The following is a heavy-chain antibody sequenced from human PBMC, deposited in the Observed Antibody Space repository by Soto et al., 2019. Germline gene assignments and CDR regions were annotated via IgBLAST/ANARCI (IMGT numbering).Heavy chain of an antibody. CDR2: INPSGGST. CDR3: ARGQTRLDNWFDP. J-gene: IGHJ5*02. Sequence: ASGKVSCKASGYTFTSYYIHWVRQAPGQGLEWMGIINPSGGSTGYAQKFQGRVTMTRDTSTSTVYMELSSLRSEDTAVYYCARGQTRLDNWFDPWGRETLATFSP. CDR1: GYTFTSYY. V-gene: IGHV1-46*01.